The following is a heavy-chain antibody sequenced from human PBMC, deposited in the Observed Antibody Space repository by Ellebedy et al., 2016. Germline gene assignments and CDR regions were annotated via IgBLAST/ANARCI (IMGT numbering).Heavy chain of an antibody. CDR2: IYPGDSDT. Sequence: ASVKVSCKGSGYSFTSYWIGWVRQMPGKGLEWMGIIYPGDSDTRYSPSFQGQVTISADKSISTAYLQWSSLKASDTAMYYCARTSTGMAAVDYWGQGTLVTVSS. CDR1: GYSFTSYW. CDR3: ARTSTGMAAVDY. D-gene: IGHD6-25*01. V-gene: IGHV5-51*01. J-gene: IGHJ4*02.